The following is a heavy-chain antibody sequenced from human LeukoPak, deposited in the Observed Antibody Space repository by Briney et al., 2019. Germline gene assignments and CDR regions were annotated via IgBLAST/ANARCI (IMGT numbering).Heavy chain of an antibody. CDR1: GDSISSYY. CDR2: IYTSGST. D-gene: IGHD4-17*01. Sequence: SETLSLTCTVSGDSISSYYWSWIWQPAGKGLEWIGRIYTSGSTNYNPSLKSRVTMSVDTSKNQFSLKLSSVTAADTAVYYCACGTTVTTLNAFDIWGQGTMVTVSS. V-gene: IGHV4-4*07. CDR3: ACGTTVTTLNAFDI. J-gene: IGHJ3*02.